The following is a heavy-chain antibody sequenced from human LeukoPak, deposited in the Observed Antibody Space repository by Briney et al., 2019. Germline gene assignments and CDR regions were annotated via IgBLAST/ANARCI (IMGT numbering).Heavy chain of an antibody. J-gene: IGHJ1*01. CDR2: ISGSGAYT. CDR3: AKYFASGSYYKLPH. Sequence: GGSLRLSCAASGFTFSSYAMIWVRQAPGKGLEWVSTISGSGAYTYYADSVKGRFTISRDNSKTTLYLQMNSLRAEDTAVYYCAKYFASGSYYKLPHWGQGTLVTVSS. V-gene: IGHV3-23*01. D-gene: IGHD3-10*01. CDR1: GFTFSSYA.